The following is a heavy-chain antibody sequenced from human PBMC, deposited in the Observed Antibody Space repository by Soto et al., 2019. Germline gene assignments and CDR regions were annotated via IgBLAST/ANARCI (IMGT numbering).Heavy chain of an antibody. CDR3: ARVGSSGWSPDY. CDR2: IFYSGST. D-gene: IGHD6-19*01. Sequence: SETLSLTCTVSGGSIRGHYWIWIRQPPGEGMEWIGYIFYSGSTTYNPSLKSRVTISVDTSKNQFSQRLSSVTAADTAVYYCARVGSSGWSPDYWGQGTLVTVSS. V-gene: IGHV4-59*11. J-gene: IGHJ4*02. CDR1: GGSIRGHY.